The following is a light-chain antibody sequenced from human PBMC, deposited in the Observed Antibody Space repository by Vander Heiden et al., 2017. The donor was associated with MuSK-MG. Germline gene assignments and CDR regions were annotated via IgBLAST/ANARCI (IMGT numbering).Light chain of an antibody. V-gene: IGLV1-44*01. Sequence: QSVLTQPPSASGTSGQRVTITCSGSRSNIETNSVNWYQQLPGTTPKIFIYSNNQRPSGVPDRFSGSKSGTSASLAISGLQSDDEADYYCVAWDDSLNGPVFGGGTKLTVL. CDR2: SNN. CDR1: RSNIETNS. CDR3: VAWDDSLNGPV. J-gene: IGLJ3*02.